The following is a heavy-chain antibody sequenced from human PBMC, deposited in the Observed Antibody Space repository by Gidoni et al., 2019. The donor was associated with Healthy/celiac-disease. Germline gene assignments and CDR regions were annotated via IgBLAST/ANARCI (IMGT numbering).Heavy chain of an antibody. D-gene: IGHD2-2*01. Sequence: QVQLQQWGAGLLKPSETLSLTCAVSGGSFSGYYWSWIRQPPGKGLEWIGEINHSGSTNYNPSLKSRVTISVDTSKNQFSLKLSSVTAADTAVYYCARSFVVVPAAPMCYFDYWGQGTLVTVSS. CDR3: ARSFVVVPAAPMCYFDY. J-gene: IGHJ4*02. CDR2: INHSGST. CDR1: GGSFSGYY. V-gene: IGHV4-34*01.